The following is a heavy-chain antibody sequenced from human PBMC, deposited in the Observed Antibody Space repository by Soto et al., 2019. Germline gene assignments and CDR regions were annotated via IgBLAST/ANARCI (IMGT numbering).Heavy chain of an antibody. J-gene: IGHJ6*02. V-gene: IGHV1-3*01. Sequence: QVQLVQSGAEVKKPGASVKVSCKASGYTFTSYAIHWVRQAPGQRLEWMGWINAGNGNTKYSQKFQGRVTITGDTSASTAYMELSSLRYEDTAVYYCAIAPGSGGMDVWGQGTTVTVSS. CDR2: INAGNGNT. CDR3: AIAPGSGGMDV. CDR1: GYTFTSYA. D-gene: IGHD3-10*01.